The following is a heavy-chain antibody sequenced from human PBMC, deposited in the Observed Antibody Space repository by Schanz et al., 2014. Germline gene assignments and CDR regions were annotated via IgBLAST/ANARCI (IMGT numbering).Heavy chain of an antibody. Sequence: QVQLVQSGAEVKKPGASVKVSCTASGYTFTSYDINWVRQAPGQGLEWMGWMNPDSGNTGYAQKFQGRVTMTRNTSMSTAYIELHILTSEDTAVYYCARGRTFDYWGQGTLVTVSS. CDR3: ARGRTFDY. J-gene: IGHJ4*02. CDR2: MNPDSGNT. CDR1: GYTFTSYD. V-gene: IGHV1-8*01.